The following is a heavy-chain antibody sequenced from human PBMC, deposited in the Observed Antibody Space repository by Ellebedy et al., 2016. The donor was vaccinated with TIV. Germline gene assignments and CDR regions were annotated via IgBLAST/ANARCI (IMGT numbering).Heavy chain of an antibody. J-gene: IGHJ4*02. V-gene: IGHV1-8*01. CDR1: GYTFTSYD. Sequence: ASVKVSCXASGYTFTSYDINWVRQATGQGLEWMGWMNPNSGNTGYAQKFQGRVTMTRNTSISTAYMELSSLRSEDTAVYYCARVDGSGTGMGYWGQGTLVTVSS. CDR3: ARVDGSGTGMGY. CDR2: MNPNSGNT. D-gene: IGHD3-10*01.